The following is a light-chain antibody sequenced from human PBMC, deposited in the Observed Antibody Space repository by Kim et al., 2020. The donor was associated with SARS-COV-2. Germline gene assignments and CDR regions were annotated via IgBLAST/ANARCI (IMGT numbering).Light chain of an antibody. J-gene: IGKJ1*01. CDR3: QQYHISRT. Sequence: EIVLTQSPGTLSLSPGERATLSCRASQSVSTNYLAWYQQKPGQAPRLLIYGASSRATGIPDRVSGSGSGTDFTLTISRLEPEDSAVYYCQQYHISRTFGQGTKVDIK. CDR2: GAS. CDR1: QSVSTNY. V-gene: IGKV3-20*01.